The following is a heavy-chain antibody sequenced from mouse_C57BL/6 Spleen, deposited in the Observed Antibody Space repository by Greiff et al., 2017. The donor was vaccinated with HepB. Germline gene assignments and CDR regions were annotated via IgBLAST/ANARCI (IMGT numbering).Heavy chain of an antibody. Sequence: EVHLVESGAELVKPGASVKLSCTASGFNIKDYYMHWVKQRPEQGLEWIGRIDPEDGETKYAPKFQGKATITADTSSTTAYMQLSSLTSEDAAVYYCARVESSGSLYDYWGQGTTLTVSS. J-gene: IGHJ2*01. CDR3: ARVESSGSLYDY. D-gene: IGHD3-2*02. CDR2: IDPEDGET. V-gene: IGHV14-2*01. CDR1: GFNIKDYY.